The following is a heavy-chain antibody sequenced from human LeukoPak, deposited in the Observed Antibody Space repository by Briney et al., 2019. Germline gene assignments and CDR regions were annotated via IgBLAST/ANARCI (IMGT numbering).Heavy chain of an antibody. V-gene: IGHV4-39*07. D-gene: IGHD3-22*01. J-gene: IGHJ6*03. CDR3: ARGHYYDSSGYYYYYYYMDV. CDR1: GGSISSSSYY. Sequence: PSETLSLTCTVSGGSISSSSYYWSWIRQPPGKGLEWIGEINHSGSTNYNPSLKSRVTISVDTSKNQFSLKLSSVTAADTAVYYCARGHYYDSSGYYYYYYYMDVWGKGTTVTVSS. CDR2: INHSGST.